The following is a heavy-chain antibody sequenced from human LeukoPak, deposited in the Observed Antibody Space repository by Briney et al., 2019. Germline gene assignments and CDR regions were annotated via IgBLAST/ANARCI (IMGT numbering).Heavy chain of an antibody. J-gene: IGHJ4*02. Sequence: GASVKVSCRASGYTFTSYGISWVRQAPGQGLEWVGWISVYAGNTNYAQNLQGRVTMTTDTSTNTAYMELRNLKSGDTAVYYCARARDLSDRVPQSSSLDYWGQGTLVTVSS. CDR3: ARARDLSDRVPQSSSLDY. D-gene: IGHD6-13*01. V-gene: IGHV1-18*01. CDR2: ISVYAGNT. CDR1: GYTFTSYG.